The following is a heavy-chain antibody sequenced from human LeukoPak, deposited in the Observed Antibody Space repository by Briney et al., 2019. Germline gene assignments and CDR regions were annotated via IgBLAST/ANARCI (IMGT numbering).Heavy chain of an antibody. CDR1: GFTFSSYA. J-gene: IGHJ4*02. CDR2: ISYDGSNK. D-gene: IGHD2-21*02. Sequence: PGGSLRLSCAASGFTFSSYAMSWVRQAPGKGLEWVAVISYDGSNKYYADSVKGRFTISRDNSKNTLYLQMNSLRAEDTAVYYCAKGDDFNYWGQGTLVTVSS. CDR3: AKGDDFNY. V-gene: IGHV3-30*18.